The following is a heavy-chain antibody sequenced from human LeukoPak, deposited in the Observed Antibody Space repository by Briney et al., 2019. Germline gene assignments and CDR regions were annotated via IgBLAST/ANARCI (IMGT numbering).Heavy chain of an antibody. V-gene: IGHV4-39*01. CDR1: GGSIGSSSYH. CDR3: ARWAMAAADY. CDR2: IYYTGST. J-gene: IGHJ4*02. D-gene: IGHD6-13*01. Sequence: NASETLSLTCTVSGGSIGSSSYHWGWIRQLPGKGLEWIGTIYYTGSTYYNPSLKSRVTISVDTSKNQFSLKLTSVTAADTAVYYCARWAMAAADYWGQGTLVTVSS.